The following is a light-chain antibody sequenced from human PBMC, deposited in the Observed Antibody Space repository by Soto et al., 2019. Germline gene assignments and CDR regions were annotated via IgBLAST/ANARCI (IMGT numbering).Light chain of an antibody. CDR1: SSDVGSYNL. CDR2: EGS. J-gene: IGLJ1*01. CDR3: CSYAGSSTLYV. Sequence: QSVLTQPASVSGSPGQSITISCTGTSSDVGSYNLVSWYQQHPGKAPKLMIYEGSKRPSGVSNRFSGSKSGNPASLTISGLQAEDEADYYCCSYAGSSTLYVFGTGTKLTVL. V-gene: IGLV2-23*01.